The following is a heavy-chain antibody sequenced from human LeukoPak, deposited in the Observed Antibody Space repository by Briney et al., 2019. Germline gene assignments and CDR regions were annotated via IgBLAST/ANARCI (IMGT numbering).Heavy chain of an antibody. D-gene: IGHD6-19*01. CDR1: GFAFSSYA. V-gene: IGHV3-30*04. CDR3: ARGPKSQKQWLFSLFDP. Sequence: GRSLRLSCAGSGFAFSSYAMHWVRQAPGKGLEWVAITSSDGRQEYYADSVKGRFTISGDNSKNTLYLQINSLRTEDTAVYYCARGPKSQKQWLFSLFDPWGQGTLVTVSS. CDR2: TSSDGRQE. J-gene: IGHJ5*02.